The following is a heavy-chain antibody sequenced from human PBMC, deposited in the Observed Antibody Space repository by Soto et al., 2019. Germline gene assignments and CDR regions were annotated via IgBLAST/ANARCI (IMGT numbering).Heavy chain of an antibody. CDR3: MTYGGATGRFDY. CDR2: SGTT. V-gene: IGHV4-39*01. CDR1: GGSITSTNYF. J-gene: IGHJ4*02. Sequence: SETLSLTCTVSGGSITSTNYFWGWIRQPPGKGLEWIGSGTTYYNPSLRSRVAISVDTSKNQFSLKLNSVTAADTAIYYCMTYGGATGRFDYWGQGTMVTVSS. D-gene: IGHD4-17*01.